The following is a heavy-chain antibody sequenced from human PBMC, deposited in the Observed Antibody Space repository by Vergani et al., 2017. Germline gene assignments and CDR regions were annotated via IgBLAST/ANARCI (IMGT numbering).Heavy chain of an antibody. Sequence: EVQLVQSGAEVKKPGESLKISCKGSGYSFTSYWIGWVRQMPGKGLELMGIIFPGDSDTRCSPSFQGQVTISADKSISTAYLQWSSLRSEDTAVYYCASQEGGGGDRWFDPWGQGTLVTVSS. V-gene: IGHV5-51*01. CDR3: ASQEGGGGDRWFDP. CDR1: GYSFTSYW. J-gene: IGHJ5*02. D-gene: IGHD3-16*01. CDR2: IFPGDSDT.